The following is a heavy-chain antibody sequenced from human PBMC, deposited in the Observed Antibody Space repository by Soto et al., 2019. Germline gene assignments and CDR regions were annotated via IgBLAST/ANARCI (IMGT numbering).Heavy chain of an antibody. CDR1: GFSFSAYY. V-gene: IGHV3-7*03. CDR3: SRENWFQDY. Sequence: VGSLRLSCAASGFSFSAYYMTWVRQAPGKGLEWVASIKSDGSEQYYVDSVKGRFTISRDNAKNSLYLQMNSLRAGDTGLYYCSRENWFQDYWGQGTLVTVSS. J-gene: IGHJ4*02. CDR2: IKSDGSEQ. D-gene: IGHD3-10*01.